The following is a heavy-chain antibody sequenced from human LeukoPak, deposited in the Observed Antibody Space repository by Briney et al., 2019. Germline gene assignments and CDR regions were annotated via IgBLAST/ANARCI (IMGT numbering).Heavy chain of an antibody. V-gene: IGHV1-69*01. Sequence: GASVKVSCKASGGTFSSYAISWVRQAPGQGLEWMGGIIPIFGTANYAQKFQGRVTITADESTSTAYMELSRLRSDDTAVYYCARGGSRGNSSPTDYWGQGTLVTVSS. CDR1: GGTFSSYA. D-gene: IGHD3-22*01. CDR3: ARGGSRGNSSPTDY. CDR2: IIPIFGTA. J-gene: IGHJ4*02.